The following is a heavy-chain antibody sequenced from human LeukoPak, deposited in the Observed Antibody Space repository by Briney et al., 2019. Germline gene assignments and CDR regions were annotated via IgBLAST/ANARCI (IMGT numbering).Heavy chain of an antibody. CDR3: ARETSSVHSNAGPPFDY. Sequence: XXQAPGKGLXWXSGIXGSGGSTYYADSVKGRFTVSRDNSKSTLYLQVNSLTADDTAVYYCARETSSVHSNAGPPFDYWGQGTLVTVSS. D-gene: IGHD2-15*01. V-gene: IGHV3-23*01. J-gene: IGHJ4*02. CDR2: IXGSGGST.